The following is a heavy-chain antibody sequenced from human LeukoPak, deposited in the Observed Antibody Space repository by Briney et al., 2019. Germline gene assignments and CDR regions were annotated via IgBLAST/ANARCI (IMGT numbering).Heavy chain of an antibody. J-gene: IGHJ4*02. CDR3: ARARYYYGSGNFDY. V-gene: IGHV1-2*02. CDR1: GYIFSDYY. CDR2: INPNSGGT. Sequence: EASVKVSCKASGYIFSDYYMHWVRQAPGQGLEWMGWINPNSGGTNYAQKFQGRVTMTRDTSISTAYMELSRLRSDDTAVYYCARARYYYGSGNFDYWGQGTLVTVSS. D-gene: IGHD3-10*01.